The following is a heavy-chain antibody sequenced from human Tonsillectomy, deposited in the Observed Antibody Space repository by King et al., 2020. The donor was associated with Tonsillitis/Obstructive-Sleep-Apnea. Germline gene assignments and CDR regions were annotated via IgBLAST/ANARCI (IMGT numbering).Heavy chain of an antibody. J-gene: IGHJ4*02. Sequence: LQLQESGPGLVKPSETLSLTCTVSGGSVSSGSYYWSWIRQPPGKGLEWIGYIYYSGSTNYNPSLKSRVTISVDTSKNQFSLKLSSVTAADTAVYYCAREPYNWNDVRYFDYWGQGTLVTVSS. CDR3: AREPYNWNDVRYFDY. CDR2: IYYSGST. V-gene: IGHV4-61*01. D-gene: IGHD1-20*01. CDR1: GGSVSSGSYY.